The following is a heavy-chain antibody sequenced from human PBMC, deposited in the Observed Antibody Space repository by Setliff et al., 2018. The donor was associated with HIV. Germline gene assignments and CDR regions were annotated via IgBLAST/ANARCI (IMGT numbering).Heavy chain of an antibody. CDR1: GFTFDEYT. D-gene: IGHD6-6*01. V-gene: IGHV3-49*04. Sequence: GESLKISCTPFGFTFDEYTMSWVRQAPGKGLEWVGIMRGEAYGGTTEYAASVKGRFTISKDISKGIAYLQMNSLRTEDTAVYYCTRGRVSLGGLDVWGQGTPVTVSS. CDR3: TRGRVSLGGLDV. CDR2: MRGEAYGGTT. J-gene: IGHJ6*02.